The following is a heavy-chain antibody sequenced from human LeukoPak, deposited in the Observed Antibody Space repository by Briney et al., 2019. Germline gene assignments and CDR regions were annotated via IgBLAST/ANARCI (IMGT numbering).Heavy chain of an antibody. J-gene: IGHJ4*02. V-gene: IGHV3-15*01. CDR3: TRDYYDSSGYYRTFH. D-gene: IGHD3-22*01. Sequence: GGSLRLSCAASGFTFSNAWMSWVRQAPGKGLEWVGRIKSKTDGGTTDYAAPVKGRFTISRDDSKNTLYLQMNSLKTEDTAVYYCTRDYYDSSGYYRTFHWGQGTLVTVSS. CDR1: GFTFSNAW. CDR2: IKSKTDGGTT.